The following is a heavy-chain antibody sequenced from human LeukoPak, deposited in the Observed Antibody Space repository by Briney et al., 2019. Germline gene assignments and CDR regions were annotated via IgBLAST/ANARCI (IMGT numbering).Heavy chain of an antibody. CDR1: GVTFSDYY. Sequence: GGSLRLSCAASGVTFSDYYMSWIRQAPGKGLEWVSYISSSGTTISYTDSVKGRFTISRDNAKNSLYLQMNSLRAEDTAVYYCARDYRSTFDYWGQGTLVTVSS. D-gene: IGHD1-26*01. CDR3: ARDYRSTFDY. J-gene: IGHJ4*02. V-gene: IGHV3-11*01. CDR2: ISSSGTTI.